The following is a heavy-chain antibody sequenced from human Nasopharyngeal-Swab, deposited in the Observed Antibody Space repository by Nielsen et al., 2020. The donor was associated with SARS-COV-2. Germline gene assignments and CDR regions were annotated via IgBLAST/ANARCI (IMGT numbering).Heavy chain of an antibody. CDR3: AREDGSGSPFDS. V-gene: IGHV3-30*02. Sequence: WIRQSPGKGLEWVAFIRYDGSNKYYADSVKGRFTISRDNSKNTLYLQMNSLRAEDTAVYYCAREDGSGSPFDSWGQGTLVTVSS. D-gene: IGHD2-15*01. CDR2: IRYDGSNK. J-gene: IGHJ4*02.